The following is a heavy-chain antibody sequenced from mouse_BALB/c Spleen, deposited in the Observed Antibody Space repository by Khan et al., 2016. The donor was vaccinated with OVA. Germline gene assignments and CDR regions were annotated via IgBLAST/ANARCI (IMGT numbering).Heavy chain of an antibody. Sequence: QMQLEESGAELARPGASVKMSCKASGYTFTSYTIHWIKLRPGQGLEWIGFINPSNGYTNYNQKFKDKATLTADKSSTTVYMQLSSLTSDDSAVYNCVRDGAYHRNDGWFAYWGQGILVTVSA. CDR2: INPSNGYT. V-gene: IGHV1-4*01. D-gene: IGHD2-14*01. CDR3: VRDGAYHRNDGWFAY. J-gene: IGHJ3*01. CDR1: GYTFTSYT.